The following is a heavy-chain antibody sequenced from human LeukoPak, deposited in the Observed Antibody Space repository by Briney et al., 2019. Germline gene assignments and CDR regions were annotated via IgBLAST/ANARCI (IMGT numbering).Heavy chain of an antibody. CDR1: GYTFTGYY. D-gene: IGHD2-2*01. V-gene: IGHV1-2*02. Sequence: ASVKVSCEASGYTFTGYYMHWVRQAPGQGLEWMGWINPNSGGTNYAQKFQGRVTMTRDTSISTAYMELSRLRSDDTAVYYCARDPALNVVIPAAHFDYWGQGTLVTVSS. CDR3: ARDPALNVVIPAAHFDY. CDR2: INPNSGGT. J-gene: IGHJ4*02.